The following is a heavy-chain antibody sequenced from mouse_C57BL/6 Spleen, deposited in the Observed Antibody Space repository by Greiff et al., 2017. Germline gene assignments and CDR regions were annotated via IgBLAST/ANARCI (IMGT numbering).Heavy chain of an antibody. CDR3: ARSGTGTDYFDY. J-gene: IGHJ2*01. Sequence: QVQLQQSGAELVRPGTSVKLSCKASGYTFTSYWMHWVKQRPGQGLEWIGVIDPSDSYTNYNQKFKGKATLTVDTSSSTAYMQLSSLTSEDSAVYYCARSGTGTDYFDYWGQGTTLTVSS. D-gene: IGHD4-1*01. CDR1: GYTFTSYW. V-gene: IGHV1-59*01. CDR2: IDPSDSYT.